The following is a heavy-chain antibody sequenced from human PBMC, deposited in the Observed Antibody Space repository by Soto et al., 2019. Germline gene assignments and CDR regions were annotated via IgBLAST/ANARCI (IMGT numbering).Heavy chain of an antibody. CDR2: ISNDGSNK. D-gene: IGHD2-2*01. J-gene: IGHJ1*01. CDR3: ASGRGYCSESSCSYFDYFQH. Sequence: QVQLVESGEGVGQPGTSLRLSCAASGLTFNTYAMNWIRLAPGKGLEWVAVISNDGSNKYYADSAKGRFTISRDNSKNTVYLQMNSLRGEDTGVYYCASGRGYCSESSCSYFDYFQHWGQGALVIVSS. V-gene: IGHV3-30*03. CDR1: GLTFNTYA.